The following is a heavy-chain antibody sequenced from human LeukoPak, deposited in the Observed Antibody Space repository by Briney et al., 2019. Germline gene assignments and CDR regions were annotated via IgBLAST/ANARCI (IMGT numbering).Heavy chain of an antibody. CDR1: GFTFSSYA. CDR2: ISGSGGST. CDR3: AKSMTYYYDSSGYYWENYYGMDV. D-gene: IGHD3-22*01. J-gene: IGHJ6*02. V-gene: IGHV3-23*01. Sequence: GGSLRLPCAASGFTFSSYAMSWVRQAPGKGLEWVSAISGSGGSTYYADSVKGRFTISRDNSRNTLYLQMNSLRAEDTAVYYCAKSMTYYYDSSGYYWENYYGMDVWGQGTTVTVSS.